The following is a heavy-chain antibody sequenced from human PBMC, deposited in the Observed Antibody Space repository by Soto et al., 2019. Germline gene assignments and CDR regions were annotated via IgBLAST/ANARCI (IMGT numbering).Heavy chain of an antibody. J-gene: IGHJ5*02. Sequence: SETLSFTCTVSGGSISSCYWSWSRQPPGKGLEWIGYIYYSGSTNYNPSLKSRVTISVDTSKNQFSLKLSSVTAADTAVYYCARVDSSGWYGNNWFDPWGQGTLVTVS. CDR3: ARVDSSGWYGNNWFDP. CDR1: GGSISSCY. V-gene: IGHV4-59*01. D-gene: IGHD6-19*01. CDR2: IYYSGST.